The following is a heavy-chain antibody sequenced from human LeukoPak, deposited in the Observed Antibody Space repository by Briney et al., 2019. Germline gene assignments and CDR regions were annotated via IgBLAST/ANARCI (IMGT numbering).Heavy chain of an antibody. J-gene: IGHJ4*02. CDR3: ARSASWYEAFDY. V-gene: IGHV3-53*01. CDR1: GFTVSSNY. D-gene: IGHD6-13*01. CDR2: IYNGGST. Sequence: GGSLRLSCAASGFTVSSNYMSWVRQAPGKGLEWVSVIYNGGSTYYADSVKGRVTISRDNSKNTLYLQMNSLRAEDTAVYYCARSASWYEAFDYWGQGTLVTVSS.